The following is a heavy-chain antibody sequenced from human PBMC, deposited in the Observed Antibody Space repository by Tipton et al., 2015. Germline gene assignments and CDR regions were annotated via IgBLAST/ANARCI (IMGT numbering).Heavy chain of an antibody. Sequence: TLSLTCTVSGGSISSYYWSWIRQPPGKGLEWIGYIYYSGNTNYNPSLNSRVTISVDTSKNQFSLKVSSVTGADTAVYYCARVRCKPYCSSAAYKEFDTWGQGTLVTVSS. V-gene: IGHV4-59*08. J-gene: IGHJ5*02. CDR2: IYYSGNT. D-gene: IGHD2-2*01. CDR3: ARVRCKPYCSSAAYKEFDT. CDR1: GGSISSYY.